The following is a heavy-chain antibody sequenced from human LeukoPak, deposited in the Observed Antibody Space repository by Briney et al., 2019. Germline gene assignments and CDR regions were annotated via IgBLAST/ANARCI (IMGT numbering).Heavy chain of an antibody. CDR2: FDPEDGET. CDR3: ATIRRFENYFDY. J-gene: IGHJ4*02. Sequence: ASVKVSCKVSGYTLTELSMHLVRQAPGKGLEWMGGFDPEDGETIYAQKFQGRVTMTEDTSTDTAYMELSSLRSEDTAVYYCATIRRFENYFDYWGQGTLVTVSS. CDR1: GYTLTELS. V-gene: IGHV1-24*01. D-gene: IGHD3-9*01.